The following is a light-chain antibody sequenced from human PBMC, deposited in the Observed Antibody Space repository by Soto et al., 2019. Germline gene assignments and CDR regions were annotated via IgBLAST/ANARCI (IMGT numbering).Light chain of an antibody. CDR3: QQYNYCST. CDR2: GAS. V-gene: IGKV3-15*01. J-gene: IGKJ2*01. CDR1: QSVSSN. Sequence: EIVITQSPATLSVSPGERATLSCRASQSVSSNLAWYQQKPGQAPRLLIYGASTRATGIPARFSGSGSGIEFTLTISSLQSEDFAVYYCQQYNYCSTFGQGTKLEIK.